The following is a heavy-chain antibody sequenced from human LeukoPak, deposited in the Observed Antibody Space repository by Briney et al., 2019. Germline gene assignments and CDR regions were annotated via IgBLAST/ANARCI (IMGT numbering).Heavy chain of an antibody. CDR1: GGSISSYY. Sequence: SETLSLTCTVSGGSISSYYWSWIRQPPGKGLEWIGYIYYSGSTNYNPSLKSRVTISVDTSKNQFSLRLSSVTAADTAVYYCARGGGYDYSEFDYWGQGTLVTVSS. D-gene: IGHD5-12*01. CDR3: ARGGGYDYSEFDY. V-gene: IGHV4-59*08. CDR2: IYYSGST. J-gene: IGHJ4*02.